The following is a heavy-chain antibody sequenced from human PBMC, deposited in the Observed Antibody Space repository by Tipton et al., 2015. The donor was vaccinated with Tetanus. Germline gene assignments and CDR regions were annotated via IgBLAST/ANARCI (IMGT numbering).Heavy chain of an antibody. CDR1: GFTFSSYS. J-gene: IGHJ4*02. V-gene: IGHV3-21*01. Sequence: SLRLSCAASGFTFSSYSMNWVRQAPGKGLEWVSSISSSSSYIYYADSVKGRFTISRDNAKNSLYLQMNSLRAEDTAVYYCASGMVRGVMGVDYWGQGTLVTVSS. CDR2: ISSSSSYI. CDR3: ASGMVRGVMGVDY. D-gene: IGHD3-10*01.